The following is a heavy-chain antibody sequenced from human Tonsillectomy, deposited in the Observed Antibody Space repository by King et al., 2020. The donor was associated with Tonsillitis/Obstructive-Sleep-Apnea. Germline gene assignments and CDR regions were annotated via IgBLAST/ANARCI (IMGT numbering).Heavy chain of an antibody. CDR2: ISYDGSNK. Sequence: QLVQSGGGVVQPGRSLRLSCAASGFTFSSYGMNWVRQAPGKGLEWVAVISYDGSNKYYADSVKGRFTISRDNSKNTLYLQMNSLRAEDTAVYYCAKDSGGIYYRGADSWGQGTLVTVSS. CDR3: AKDSGGIYYRGADS. D-gene: IGHD1-26*01. V-gene: IGHV3-30*18. J-gene: IGHJ4*02. CDR1: GFTFSSYG.